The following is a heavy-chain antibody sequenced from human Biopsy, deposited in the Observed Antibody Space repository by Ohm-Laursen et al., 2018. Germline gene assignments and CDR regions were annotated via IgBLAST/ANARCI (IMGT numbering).Heavy chain of an antibody. CDR2: IFTCGST. CDR3: AKGYTDYSDSSGFSYYFRY. V-gene: IGHV4-4*07. J-gene: IGHJ4*02. CDR1: GASISDYY. D-gene: IGHD3-22*01. Sequence: SETLSLTCAVSGASISDYYCVWIRQPAGKGLEWIGLIFTCGSTTYNPSLRSRVTMSVDTSKNQFTLKLSSVTAADTAIYYCAKGYTDYSDSSGFSYYFRYWGQGTLVTVSS.